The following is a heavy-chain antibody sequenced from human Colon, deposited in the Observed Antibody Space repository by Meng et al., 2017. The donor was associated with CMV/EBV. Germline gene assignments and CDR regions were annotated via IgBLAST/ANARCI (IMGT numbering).Heavy chain of an antibody. V-gene: IGHV2-5*02. CDR1: GFSLTTTGAG. CDR2: IHWDDDK. Sequence: TVKVSRPPPVQPPHSLTLTCSLSGFSLTTTGAGVAWVRQPPGKAPELLALIHWDDDKRYSPSLKNRLNITKDTSKNQVVLSMTDLDPADTGTFYCARHSLTILTDWGQGALVTVSS. J-gene: IGHJ4*02. D-gene: IGHD2-8*02. CDR3: ARHSLTILTD.